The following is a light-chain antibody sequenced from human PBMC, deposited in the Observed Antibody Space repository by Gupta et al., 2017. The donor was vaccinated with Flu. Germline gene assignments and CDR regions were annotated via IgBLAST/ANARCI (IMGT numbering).Light chain of an antibody. Sequence: DSRRNSCAGWEQQRPGPNPGLVIYAKNIRPPGITSRFSCSSSGNTTSFTITGAQAEEEAGYYCNSRDSTGNHRGVVGGGTKLTVL. CDR1: SRRNSC. CDR3: NSRDSTGNHRGV. CDR2: AKN. V-gene: IGLV3-19*01. J-gene: IGLJ2*01.